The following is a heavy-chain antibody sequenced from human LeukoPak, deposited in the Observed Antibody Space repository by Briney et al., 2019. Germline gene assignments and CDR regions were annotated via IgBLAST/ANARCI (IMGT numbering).Heavy chain of an antibody. J-gene: IGHJ3*02. CDR3: AREVLGAFDI. D-gene: IGHD2-15*01. V-gene: IGHV4-30-2*01. Sequence: SETLSLTCTVSSGSISGYYWSWIRQPPGKGLEWIGYIYHSGSTYYNPSLKSRVTISVDRSKNQFSLKLSSVTAADTAVYYCAREVLGAFDIWGQGTMVTVSS. CDR1: SGSISGYY. CDR2: IYHSGST.